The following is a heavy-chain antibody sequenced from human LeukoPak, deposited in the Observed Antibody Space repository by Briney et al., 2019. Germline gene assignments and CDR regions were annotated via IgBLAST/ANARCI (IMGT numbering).Heavy chain of an antibody. V-gene: IGHV3-11*04. J-gene: IGHJ4*02. Sequence: GGSLRLSCAASGFTFSDYYMSWIRQAPGKGLEWVSLISSSGITIYYADSVKGRFTISRDNAKNSLYLQMNSLRAEDTAVYYCARDREGPGVAVAKNDYWGQGTLVTVSS. D-gene: IGHD6-19*01. CDR1: GFTFSDYY. CDR3: ARDREGPGVAVAKNDY. CDR2: ISSSGITI.